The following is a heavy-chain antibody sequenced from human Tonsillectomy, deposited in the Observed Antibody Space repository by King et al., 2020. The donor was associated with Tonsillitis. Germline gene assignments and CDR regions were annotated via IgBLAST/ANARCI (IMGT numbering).Heavy chain of an antibody. CDR3: AKVDDSSGWYYFDY. J-gene: IGHJ4*02. CDR1: GFTFSTYA. V-gene: IGHV3-30*18. D-gene: IGHD6-19*01. CDR2: ISDAGSNK. Sequence: VQLVESGGGVVQPGRSLRLSCAASGFTFSTYAMHWVRQAPGKGLEWVAVISDAGSNKDYADPVKGRFSISRDNSKNTLYLQMNSLRGEDTAVYYCAKVDDSSGWYYFDYWGQGTLVTVSS.